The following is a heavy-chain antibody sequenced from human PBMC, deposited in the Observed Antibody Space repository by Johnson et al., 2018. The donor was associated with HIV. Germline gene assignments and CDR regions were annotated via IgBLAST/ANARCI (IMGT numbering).Heavy chain of an antibody. CDR2: ISWNSGSI. D-gene: IGHD6-6*01. CDR1: EFTFDDYA. CDR3: AKCVYSSSSWMLFDI. V-gene: IGHV3-9*01. Sequence: VQLVESGGGVVRPGGSLRLSCAASEFTFDDYAMHWVRQAPGKGLEWVSGISWNSGSIGYADSVKGRFTISRDNAKNALYRQMNSLRAEATAVYYCAKCVYSSSSWMLFDIWGQGTMVIVSS. J-gene: IGHJ3*02.